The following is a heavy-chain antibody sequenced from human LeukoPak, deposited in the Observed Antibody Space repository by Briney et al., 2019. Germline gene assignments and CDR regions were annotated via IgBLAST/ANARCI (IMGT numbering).Heavy chain of an antibody. CDR3: ARGDSSTLRDAFDI. D-gene: IGHD6-13*01. CDR1: GYKFTSYG. Sequence: ASVKVSCKASGYKFTSYGISWVRQAPGQGLEWMGWISTYNGNTYYAHKVRGRVTMTADTSTSTAYLELRSLRSDDTAVYYCARGDSSTLRDAFDIWGQGTMVTVSS. CDR2: ISTYNGNT. J-gene: IGHJ3*02. V-gene: IGHV1-18*01.